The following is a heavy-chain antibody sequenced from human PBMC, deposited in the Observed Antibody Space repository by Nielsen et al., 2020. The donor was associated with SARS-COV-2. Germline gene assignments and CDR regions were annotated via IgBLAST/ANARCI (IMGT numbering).Heavy chain of an antibody. CDR2: ISGSGGST. J-gene: IGHJ6*02. CDR1: GFTFSSYA. D-gene: IGHD6-13*01. CDR3: AKIDSGSWLYYYYGMDV. V-gene: IGHV3-23*01. Sequence: GGSLRLSCAASGFTFSSYAMSWVRQAPGKGLEWVSAISGSGGSTYYADSVKGRFTISRDNSKNTLHLQMNSLRAEDTAVYYCAKIDSGSWLYYYYGMDVWGQGTTVTVSS.